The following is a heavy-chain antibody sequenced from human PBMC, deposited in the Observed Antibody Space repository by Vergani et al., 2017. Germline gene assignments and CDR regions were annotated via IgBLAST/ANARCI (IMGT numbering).Heavy chain of an antibody. J-gene: IGHJ6*02. CDR1: GYTFTSYG. D-gene: IGHD6-6*01. Sequence: QVQLVQSGAEVKKPGASVKVSCKASGYTFTSYGISWVRKARGQGLEGVGWISAYKGNTKYAQKLQGRVTMTTDTSTSTAYMELRSLRSDDTAVYYCAREGSSSSEGGTYYYYGMDVWGQGTTVTVSS. CDR3: AREGSSSSEGGTYYYYGMDV. V-gene: IGHV1-18*01. CDR2: ISAYKGNT.